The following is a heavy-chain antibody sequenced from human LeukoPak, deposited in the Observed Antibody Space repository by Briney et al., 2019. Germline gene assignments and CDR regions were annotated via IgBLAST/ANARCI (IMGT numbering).Heavy chain of an antibody. CDR2: MYHSGST. V-gene: IGHV4-38-2*02. CDR1: NYSISSGYY. CDR3: ASITMVRGVSDY. J-gene: IGHJ4*02. D-gene: IGHD3-10*01. Sequence: PSETLSLTCNVSNYSISSGYYWGWIRQPPGKGLEWIGDMYHSGSTYYNPSLKSRVTISLDTSKNQFSLKLSSVTAADTAVYYCASITMVRGVSDYWGQGTLVTVSS.